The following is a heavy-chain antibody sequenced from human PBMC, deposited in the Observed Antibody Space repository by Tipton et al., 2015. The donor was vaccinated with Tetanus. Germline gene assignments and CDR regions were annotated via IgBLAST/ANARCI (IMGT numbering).Heavy chain of an antibody. Sequence: TLSLTCGVSDGSFNAYYWSWIRQTPGKGLEWIGEVNQSGSTKYNPSFNSRAAISVDTSRSQFSLRVRSVTAADTAVYFCARANFDFSKKGPFDSWGQGILVIVSA. CDR2: VNQSGST. CDR3: ARANFDFSKKGPFDS. J-gene: IGHJ4*02. CDR1: DGSFNAYY. V-gene: IGHV4-34*01. D-gene: IGHD3-3*01.